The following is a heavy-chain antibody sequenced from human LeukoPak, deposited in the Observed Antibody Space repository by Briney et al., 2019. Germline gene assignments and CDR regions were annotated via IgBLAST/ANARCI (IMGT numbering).Heavy chain of an antibody. CDR3: ARHSGRYSSSWYEVHSFDY. V-gene: IGHV4-34*01. CDR2: IYHSGST. Sequence: SETLSLTCAVYGGSFSGYYWSWIRQPPGKGLEWIGEIYHSGSTNYNPSLKSRVTISVDKSKNQFSLKLSSVTAADTAVYYCARHSGRYSSSWYEVHSFDYWGQGTLVTVSS. D-gene: IGHD6-13*01. J-gene: IGHJ4*02. CDR1: GGSFSGYY.